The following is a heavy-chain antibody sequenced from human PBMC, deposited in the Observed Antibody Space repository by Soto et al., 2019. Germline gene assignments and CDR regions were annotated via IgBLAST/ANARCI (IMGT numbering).Heavy chain of an antibody. Sequence: QVQLVQSGAEVKKPGASVKVSCKASGYTFTSYGISWVRQAPGQGLEWMGWISAYNGNTNYAQKLQGRVTMTTDTSTSAAYMELRSLRSDDTAVYYCARGRTYYDFWRDYYYGMDVWGQGTTVTVSS. J-gene: IGHJ6*02. CDR2: ISAYNGNT. CDR3: ARGRTYYDFWRDYYYGMDV. CDR1: GYTFTSYG. V-gene: IGHV1-18*01. D-gene: IGHD3-3*01.